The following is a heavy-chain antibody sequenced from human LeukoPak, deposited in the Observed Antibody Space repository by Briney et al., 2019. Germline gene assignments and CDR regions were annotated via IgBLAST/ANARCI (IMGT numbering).Heavy chain of an antibody. CDR3: ARDEHQYYSESSGRFDY. CDR2: INSDGSTT. CDR1: GITFSSQW. V-gene: IGHV3-74*01. J-gene: IGHJ4*02. Sequence: PGGSLRLACAASGITFSSQWMHWVRQAPGKGLVWVSRINSDGSTTNYADSVKGRLTTSRDNAKNTLYLQMNSLRAEDTAVYYCARDEHQYYSESSGRFDYWGQGTLVTVSS. D-gene: IGHD3-22*01.